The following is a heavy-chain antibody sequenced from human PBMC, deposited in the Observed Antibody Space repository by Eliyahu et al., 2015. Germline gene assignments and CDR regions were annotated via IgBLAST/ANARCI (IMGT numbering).Heavy chain of an antibody. V-gene: IGHV3-53*01. J-gene: IGHJ4*02. CDR1: GFPVSSSY. CDR3: ARDLGAYKRAFDY. Sequence: EVQLVESGGGLIQPGGSLRLSCAASGFPVSSSYMSWVRQAPGKGLEWLSVMYNGGATYYADSVKGRFTISRDSSKNTLYLQMSSLRADDTAVYYCARDLGAYKRAFDYWGQGTLVTVSS. CDR2: MYNGGAT. D-gene: IGHD3-16*01.